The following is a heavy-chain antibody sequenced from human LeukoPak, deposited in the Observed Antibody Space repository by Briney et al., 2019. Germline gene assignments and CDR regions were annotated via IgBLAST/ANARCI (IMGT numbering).Heavy chain of an antibody. Sequence: SETLSLTCTVSGGSISSSSYYWGWIRQPPGKGLEWIGSIYYSGSTYYNPSLKSRVTISVDTSKNQFSLKLSSVTAADTAVYYCARPYYDSSGRAFDIWGQGTMVTVSS. D-gene: IGHD3-22*01. V-gene: IGHV4-39*01. CDR2: IYYSGST. CDR3: ARPYYDSSGRAFDI. CDR1: GGSISSSSYY. J-gene: IGHJ3*02.